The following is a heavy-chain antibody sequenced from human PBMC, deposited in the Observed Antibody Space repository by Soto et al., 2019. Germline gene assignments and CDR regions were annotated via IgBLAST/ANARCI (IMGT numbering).Heavy chain of an antibody. CDR2: IYPGDSDT. D-gene: IGHD2-2*01. CDR1: GYNFTSYW. CDR3: ARHTRDAFDI. J-gene: IGHJ3*02. Sequence: GESLKISCKGSGYNFTSYWIGWVRQMPWKGLEWMGIIYPGDSDTRYSPSFQGQVTISADKSISTAYLQWSSLKASDTAIYYCARHTRDAFDIWGQGTMVTVSS. V-gene: IGHV5-51*01.